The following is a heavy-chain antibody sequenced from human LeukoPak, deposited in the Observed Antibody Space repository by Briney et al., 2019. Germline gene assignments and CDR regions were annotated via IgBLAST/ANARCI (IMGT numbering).Heavy chain of an antibody. CDR2: ISYDGSNK. Sequence: PGGSLRLSCAASGFTFSSYAMHWVRQAPGKGLEWVAVISYDGSNKYYADSVKGRFTISRDNSKNTLYLQMNSLRAEDTAVYYCAREHYYDSSGYPHFDYRGQGTLVTVSS. V-gene: IGHV3-30*04. CDR1: GFTFSSYA. D-gene: IGHD3-22*01. CDR3: AREHYYDSSGYPHFDY. J-gene: IGHJ4*02.